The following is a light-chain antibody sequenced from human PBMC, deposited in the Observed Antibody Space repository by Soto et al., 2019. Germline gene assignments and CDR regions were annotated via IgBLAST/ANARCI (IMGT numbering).Light chain of an antibody. V-gene: IGLV1-44*01. CDR1: SSNIGSNT. CDR2: SNN. Sequence: QSVLTQPPSASGTPGQRVTISCSGSSSNIGSNTVHWYQQLPATAPKLLIYSNNQRPSGVPDRFSGSKSGTSASLAISGLQSEDEADYYCAAWDDSLNGVVFGGGTKVTVL. J-gene: IGLJ2*01. CDR3: AAWDDSLNGVV.